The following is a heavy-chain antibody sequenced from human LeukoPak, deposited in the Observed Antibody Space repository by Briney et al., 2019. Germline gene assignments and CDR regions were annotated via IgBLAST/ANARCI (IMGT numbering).Heavy chain of an antibody. CDR1: GYTFTGSY. Sequence: GASVKVSCKASGYTFTGSYIHWVRQAPGQGLEWMGWINPNSGGTQYAQKFQGRVTMTRDTSISTAYMELSRLTSDDTAVYYCARTLSLPENYFDYWGQGTLVTVSS. CDR2: INPNSGGT. J-gene: IGHJ4*02. V-gene: IGHV1-2*02. D-gene: IGHD2/OR15-2a*01. CDR3: ARTLSLPENYFDY.